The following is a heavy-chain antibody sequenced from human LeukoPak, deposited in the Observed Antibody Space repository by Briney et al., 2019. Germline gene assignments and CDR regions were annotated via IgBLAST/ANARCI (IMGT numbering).Heavy chain of an antibody. V-gene: IGHV4-34*01. D-gene: IGHD5-18*01. J-gene: IGHJ4*02. Sequence: PSETLSLTCAVYGGSFSGYYWSWMRQPPGKGLEWIGEINHSGSTNYNPSLKSRVTISVDTSKNQFSLKLSSVTAADTAVYYCARARLWFTYWGQGTLVTVSS. CDR2: INHSGST. CDR1: GGSFSGYY. CDR3: ARARLWFTY.